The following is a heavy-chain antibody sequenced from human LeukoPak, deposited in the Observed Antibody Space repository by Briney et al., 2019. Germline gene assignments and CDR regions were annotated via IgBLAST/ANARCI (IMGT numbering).Heavy chain of an antibody. CDR1: GFRFSSYE. Sequence: GSLRLSCAASGFRFSSYEMNWVRQAPGKGLEWVSDIRSDGSDTFYADSVRGRFTISRDNAKNSLYLQLNSLRVEDTGLYYCARARIEVAGTGAFEIWGPGEMVTVSS. J-gene: IGHJ3*02. CDR3: ARARIEVAGTGAFEI. V-gene: IGHV3-48*03. D-gene: IGHD6-19*01. CDR2: IRSDGSDT.